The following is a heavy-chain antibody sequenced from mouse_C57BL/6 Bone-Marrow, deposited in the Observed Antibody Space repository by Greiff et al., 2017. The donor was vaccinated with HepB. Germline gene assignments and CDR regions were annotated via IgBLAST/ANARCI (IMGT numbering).Heavy chain of an antibody. J-gene: IGHJ3*01. CDR1: GFTFSNYW. CDR2: IRLKSDNYAT. D-gene: IGHD1-1*01. CDR3: TEYYGSSYGAWFAY. Sequence: EVQLVESGGGLVQPGGSMKLSCVASGFTFSNYWMNWVRQSPEQGLEWVAQIRLKSDNYATHYAESVKGRFTISRDDSKSSVYLQMNNLRAEDTGIYYCTEYYGSSYGAWFAYWGQGTLVTVSA. V-gene: IGHV6-3*01.